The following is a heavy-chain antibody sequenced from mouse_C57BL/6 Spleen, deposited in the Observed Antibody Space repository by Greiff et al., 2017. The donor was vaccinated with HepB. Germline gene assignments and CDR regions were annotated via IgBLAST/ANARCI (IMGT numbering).Heavy chain of an antibody. J-gene: IGHJ1*03. CDR3: ARSYMVTKGYWYFDV. Sequence: VQLQQSVAELVRPGASVKLSCTASGFNIKNTYMHWVKQRPEQGLEWIGRIDPANGNTKYAPKFQGKATITADTSSNTTYLQLSSLTSEDTAIYYSARSYMVTKGYWYFDVWGTGTTVTVSS. CDR2: IDPANGNT. CDR1: GFNIKNTY. V-gene: IGHV14-3*01. D-gene: IGHD2-2*01.